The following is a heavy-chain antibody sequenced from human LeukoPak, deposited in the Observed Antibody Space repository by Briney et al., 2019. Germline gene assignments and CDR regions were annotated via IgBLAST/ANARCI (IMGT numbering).Heavy chain of an antibody. CDR3: ARVPLEGYGGNSLAFDI. CDR2: MYLSGTT. V-gene: IGHV4-4*02. J-gene: IGHJ3*02. D-gene: IGHD4-23*01. CDR1: GDSINSLDL. Sequence: SGTLSLTCTVSGDSINSLDLWSWVRQPPGKGLEWIGEMYLSGTTHSNPSVKSRVTISIDKSKNQFFLNLSSVTAADTAVYYCARVPLEGYGGNSLAFDIWGQGTMVTVSS.